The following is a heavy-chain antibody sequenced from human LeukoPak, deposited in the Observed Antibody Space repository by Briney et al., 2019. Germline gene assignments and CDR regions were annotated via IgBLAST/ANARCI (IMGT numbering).Heavy chain of an antibody. Sequence: SETLSLTCTVSGGSISSSSYYWGWSRQPPGKGLEWIGSIYYSGSTYYNPSLKSRVTISVDTSKNQFSLKLSSVTAADTAVYYCARQVYSSGWYRGAFDIWGQGTMVTISS. CDR3: ARQVYSSGWYRGAFDI. J-gene: IGHJ3*02. CDR2: IYYSGST. D-gene: IGHD6-19*01. V-gene: IGHV4-39*01. CDR1: GGSISSSSYY.